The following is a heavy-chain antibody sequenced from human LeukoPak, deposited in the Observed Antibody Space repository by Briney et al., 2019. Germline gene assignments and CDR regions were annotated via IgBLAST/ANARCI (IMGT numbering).Heavy chain of an antibody. CDR1: GFTLSSYS. V-gene: IGHV3-21*01. Sequence: PGGSLRLSCAASGFTLSSYSMNWVRQAPGRGLEWVSSISSSSSYIYYADSVKGRFTISRDNAKNSLYLQMNSLRAEDTAVYYCARGEYDFWSGPNWFDPWGQGTLVTVSS. J-gene: IGHJ5*02. CDR2: ISSSSSYI. CDR3: ARGEYDFWSGPNWFDP. D-gene: IGHD3-3*01.